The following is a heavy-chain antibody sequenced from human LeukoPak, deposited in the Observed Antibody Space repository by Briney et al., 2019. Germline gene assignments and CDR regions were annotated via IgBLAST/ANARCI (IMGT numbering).Heavy chain of an antibody. V-gene: IGHV3-30*02. D-gene: IGHD4-23*01. CDR1: GFSFSKYA. Sequence: QSGGSLRLSCAASGFSFSKYAMHWVRQAPGKGLEWVSFIRYDGNIKNYADSVKGRFAISRDNSKDTLHLQMNSLRAEGTAVYYCTKGDDYGANTRLPKFNWFDPWGQGALVTVSS. CDR3: TKGDDYGANTRLPKFNWFDP. J-gene: IGHJ5*02. CDR2: IRYDGNIK.